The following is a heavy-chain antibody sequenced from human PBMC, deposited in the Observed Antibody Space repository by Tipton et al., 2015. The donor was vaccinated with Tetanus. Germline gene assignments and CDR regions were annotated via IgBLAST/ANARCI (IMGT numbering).Heavy chain of an antibody. D-gene: IGHD3-22*01. J-gene: IGHJ6*02. CDR1: GYTFTGYY. CDR3: ARDRGDYIYYGMDV. CDR2: IDPNSGGT. V-gene: IGHV1-2*02. Sequence: QVQLVQSGAEVKKPGASVKVSCKASGYTFTGYYMYWVRQAPGQGLEWMGWIDPNSGGTVYAQKFQGRVTMTRDTSISTAYMELRSLRSDDTAVCYCARDRGDYIYYGMDVWGPGTTVTVS.